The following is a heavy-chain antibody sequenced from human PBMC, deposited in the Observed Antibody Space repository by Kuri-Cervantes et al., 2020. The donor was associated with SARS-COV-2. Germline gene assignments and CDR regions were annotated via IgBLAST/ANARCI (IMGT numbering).Heavy chain of an antibody. J-gene: IGHJ4*02. Sequence: GGSLRLSCAASGFTFSSYSMNWVRQAPGKGLEWISYISSGSSTVYYADSVKGRFTISRDNSKNTLYLQMNSLRAEDTAVYYCAKDQGGPVGATPDYWGQGTLVTVSS. D-gene: IGHD1-26*01. CDR2: ISSGSSTV. V-gene: IGHV3-48*01. CDR1: GFTFSSYS. CDR3: AKDQGGPVGATPDY.